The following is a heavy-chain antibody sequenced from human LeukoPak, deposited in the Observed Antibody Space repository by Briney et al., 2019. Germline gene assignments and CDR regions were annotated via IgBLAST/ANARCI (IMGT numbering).Heavy chain of an antibody. Sequence: SETLSLTCTVSGGSISGNYWNWTRQPAGEGLQWIGRIYTSGTTNYNPSLKSRVTMSVDTSKTQFSQKLSSVTAADTAVYYCARGDYYYYMDVWGKGTTVTASS. CDR3: ARGDYYYYMDV. CDR2: IYTSGTT. CDR1: GGSISGNY. J-gene: IGHJ6*03. V-gene: IGHV4-4*07.